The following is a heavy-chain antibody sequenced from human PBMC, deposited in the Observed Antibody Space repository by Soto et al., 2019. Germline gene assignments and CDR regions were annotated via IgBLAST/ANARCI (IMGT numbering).Heavy chain of an antibody. CDR1: AFSLSTGGVG. V-gene: IGHV2-5*02. J-gene: IGHJ6*01. Sequence: QITLKESGPTLVIPTQTLTLTCTFSAFSLSTGGVGVGWIRQPPGKALEWLALIYWDDDKRYSPSLRSRLTITKDTSKNQVVLTMTNMDPVDTATYYCIQSRCGGDCLQSYASYYYYGMDVW. CDR2: IYWDDDK. CDR3: IQSRCGGDCLQSYASYYYYGMDV. D-gene: IGHD2-21*02.